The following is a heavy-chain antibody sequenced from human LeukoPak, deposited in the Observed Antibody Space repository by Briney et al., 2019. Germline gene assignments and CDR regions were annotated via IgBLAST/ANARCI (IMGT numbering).Heavy chain of an antibody. CDR2: ISSSSSYI. V-gene: IGHV3-21*01. CDR3: ARDLEASSGWYARPLDP. J-gene: IGHJ5*02. CDR1: GFTFSSYS. D-gene: IGHD6-13*01. Sequence: PGGSLRLSCVASGFTFSSYSMNWVRQAPGKGLEWVSSISSSSSYIYYADSVKGRFTISRDNAKNSLYLQMNSLRAEDTAVYYCARDLEASSGWYARPLDPWGQGTLVTVSS.